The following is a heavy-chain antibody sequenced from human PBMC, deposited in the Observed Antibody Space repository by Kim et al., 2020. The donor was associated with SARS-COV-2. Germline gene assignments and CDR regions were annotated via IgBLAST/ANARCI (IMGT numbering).Heavy chain of an antibody. J-gene: IGHJ1*01. CDR3: GTSQDYGDYGVVGH. Sequence: ASVKVSCKASGYTFTSYGMNWVRQAPGQGLEWMGWINTKTGNPMYAQGFTGRFVFSLDTSVNTAFLEISTLNGEDTAVYYCGTSQDYGDYGVVGHWGQGTLVTVSS. CDR1: GYTFTSYG. D-gene: IGHD4-17*01. V-gene: IGHV7-4-1*02. CDR2: INTKTGNP.